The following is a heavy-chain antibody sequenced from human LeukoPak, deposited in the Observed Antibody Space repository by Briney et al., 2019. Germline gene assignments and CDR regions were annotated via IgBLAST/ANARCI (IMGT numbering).Heavy chain of an antibody. CDR1: GGSISGYH. J-gene: IGHJ3*02. Sequence: NASETLSLTCIVSGGSISGYHWGWVRQPPGKGLEYISFIYYNSDTNYNPSLKSRVTMSVDTSKNQFSLKLSSVTAADTAVYYCARDLVTVTKGFDIWGQGTMVSVSS. CDR2: IYYNSDT. CDR3: ARDLVTVTKGFDI. D-gene: IGHD4-17*01. V-gene: IGHV4-59*01.